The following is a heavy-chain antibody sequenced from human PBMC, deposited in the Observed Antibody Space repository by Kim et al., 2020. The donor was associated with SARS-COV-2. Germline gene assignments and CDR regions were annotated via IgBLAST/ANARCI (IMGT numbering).Heavy chain of an antibody. Sequence: ASVKVSCKASGYTVSDYYIHWVRQAPGQGLEWMGWINPNSGGTNYAQKFQGRVTMTRDTSVLSSNMDLSRLTSDDTAVYYCARGSAATAHTGFDPWGQGTLVTVSS. D-gene: IGHD6-13*01. CDR1: GYTVSDYY. V-gene: IGHV1-2*02. CDR3: ARGSAATAHTGFDP. J-gene: IGHJ5*02. CDR2: INPNSGGT.